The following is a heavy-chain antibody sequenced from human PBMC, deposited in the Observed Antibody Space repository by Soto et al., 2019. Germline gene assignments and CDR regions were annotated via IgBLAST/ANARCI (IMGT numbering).Heavy chain of an antibody. Sequence: SETLSLTCTVSGGSISSYYLSWIRQPPGKGLEWIGYIYYSGSTYYNPSLKSRVTISVDTSQNQFSLKLSSVTAADTAVYFCARYGSGSYYPTTFDYWGQGTLVTVSS. CDR3: ARYGSGSYYPTTFDY. V-gene: IGHV4-59*12. CDR2: IYYSGST. J-gene: IGHJ4*02. CDR1: GGSISSYY. D-gene: IGHD3-10*01.